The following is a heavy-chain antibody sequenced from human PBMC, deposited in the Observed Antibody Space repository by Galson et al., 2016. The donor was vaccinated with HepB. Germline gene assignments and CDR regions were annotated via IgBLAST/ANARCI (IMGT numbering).Heavy chain of an antibody. CDR1: RFTLSWYW. D-gene: IGHD3-16*01. CDR3: ARSVLLVPSAPNSWYFDL. J-gene: IGHJ2*01. CDR2: IKQDGSEK. Sequence: SLRLSCAASRFTLSWYWMSWVRQAPGKGLEWVANIKQDGSEKYYVDSVKCRFTISSDNATNSLYVQMNSLRADATAVYYCARSVLLVPSAPNSWYFDLWGRGTLVTVSS. V-gene: IGHV3-7*01.